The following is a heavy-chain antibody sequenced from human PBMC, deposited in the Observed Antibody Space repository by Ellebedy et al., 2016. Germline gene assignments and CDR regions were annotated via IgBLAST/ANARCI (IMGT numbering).Heavy chain of an antibody. V-gene: IGHV4-34*01. Sequence: GSLRLXXAVYGGSFSGYYWSWIRQPPGKGLEWIGEINHSGSTNYNPSLKSRVTISVDTSKNQFSLKLSSVTAADTAVYYCARAYGGKAYYFDYWGQGTLVTVSS. CDR1: GGSFSGYY. CDR2: INHSGST. D-gene: IGHD4-23*01. CDR3: ARAYGGKAYYFDY. J-gene: IGHJ4*02.